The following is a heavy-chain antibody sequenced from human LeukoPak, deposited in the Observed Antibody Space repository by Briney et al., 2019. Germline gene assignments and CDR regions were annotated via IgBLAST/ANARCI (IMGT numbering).Heavy chain of an antibody. J-gene: IGHJ6*02. CDR2: ISGSGGST. V-gene: IGHV3-23*01. CDR1: GFTFSSYA. D-gene: IGHD3-3*01. Sequence: GGSLRLSCAASGFTFSSYAMSWVRQAPGEGLEWVSAISGSGGSTYHADSVKGRFTIARDNSKNTLYLQMNSLRAEDTAVYYCAKDQTISSDYYGMDVWGQGTTVTVSS. CDR3: AKDQTISSDYYGMDV.